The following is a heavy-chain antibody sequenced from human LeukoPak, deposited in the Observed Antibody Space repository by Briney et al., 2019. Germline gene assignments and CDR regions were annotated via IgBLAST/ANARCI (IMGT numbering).Heavy chain of an antibody. D-gene: IGHD7-27*01. CDR3: ARDQRKLGPTVGYYMDV. J-gene: IGHJ6*03. CDR2: INPSGGST. V-gene: IGHV1-46*01. Sequence: ASVKVSCKASGYMFTNYGINWVRQAPGQGLEWMGIINPSGGSTSYAQKFQGRVTMTRDMSTSTVYMELSSLRSEDTAVYYCARDQRKLGPTVGYYMDVWGKGTTVTVSS. CDR1: GYMFTNYG.